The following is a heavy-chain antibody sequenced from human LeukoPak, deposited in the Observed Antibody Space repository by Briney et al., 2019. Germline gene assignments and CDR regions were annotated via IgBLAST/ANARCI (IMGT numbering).Heavy chain of an antibody. V-gene: IGHV1-2*02. CDR3: ARGRLYPFYYMDV. CDR2: INPKSGGA. CDR1: GYTFTEYY. D-gene: IGHD5/OR15-5a*01. Sequence: ASVKVSCKASGYTFTEYYIYWVRQAPGQGLEWMGWINPKSGGADYIQKLQGRVIMATDTSISTTYMELSRLRSDDTAVYYCARGRLYPFYYMDVWGKGTTVTVSS. J-gene: IGHJ6*03.